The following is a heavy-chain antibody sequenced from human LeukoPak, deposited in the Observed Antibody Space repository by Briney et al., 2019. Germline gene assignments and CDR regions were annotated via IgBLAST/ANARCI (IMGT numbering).Heavy chain of an antibody. CDR2: IHDNGDS. J-gene: IGHJ4*02. Sequence: SETLSLTCTVSGGSISNYFWSWIRQPAGKGLEWIGRIHDNGDSNHNPSLKSRVTMSLDTSRNQVSLKPASVTAADTAVYYCARAASGCGGTCPSDHWGPGTQATVSS. V-gene: IGHV4-4*07. D-gene: IGHD2-15*01. CDR3: ARAASGCGGTCPSDH. CDR1: GGSISNYF.